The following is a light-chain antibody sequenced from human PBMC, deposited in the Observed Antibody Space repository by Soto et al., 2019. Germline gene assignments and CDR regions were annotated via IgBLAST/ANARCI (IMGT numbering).Light chain of an antibody. CDR1: PSVPNY. Sequence: EIALTQSPATLSLSPGERATLSCRASPSVPNYVAWYQQKPGQAPRLLIYGAFNRATGIPDRFSGSGSGADFTLTISSLQSEDFAVYYCQQHNNWPKWTFGQGTRLEIK. J-gene: IGKJ5*01. CDR2: GAF. CDR3: QQHNNWPKWT. V-gene: IGKV3-11*01.